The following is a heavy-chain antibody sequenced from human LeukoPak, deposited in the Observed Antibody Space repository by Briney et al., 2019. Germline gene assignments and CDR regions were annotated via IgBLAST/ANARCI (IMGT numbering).Heavy chain of an antibody. Sequence: PLETLSLTCTVSGGSISSSSYYWGWIRQPPGKGLEWIGSIYYSGSTYYNPSLKSRVTISVDTSKNQFSLKLSSVTAADTAVYYCARIRYCSSTSCYKGRTYYFDYWGQGTLVTVSS. J-gene: IGHJ4*02. V-gene: IGHV4-39*01. CDR1: GGSISSSSYY. CDR2: IYYSGST. D-gene: IGHD2-2*02. CDR3: ARIRYCSSTSCYKGRTYYFDY.